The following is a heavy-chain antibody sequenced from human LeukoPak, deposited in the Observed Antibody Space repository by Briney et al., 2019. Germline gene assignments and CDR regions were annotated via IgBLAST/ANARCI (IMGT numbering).Heavy chain of an antibody. V-gene: IGHV1-18*01. D-gene: IGHD6-19*01. J-gene: IGHJ4*02. CDR1: GYTFTSYG. CDR3: ARDADHSSGWSENFDY. Sequence: ASVKVSCKASGYTFTSYGISWVRQAPGHGLEWMGWISAYNGNTNYAQKLQGRVTMTTDTSTSTAYMELRSLRSDDTAVYYCARDADHSSGWSENFDYWGQGTLVTVSS. CDR2: ISAYNGNT.